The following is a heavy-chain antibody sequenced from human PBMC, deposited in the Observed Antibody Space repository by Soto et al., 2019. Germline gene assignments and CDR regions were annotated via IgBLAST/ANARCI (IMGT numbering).Heavy chain of an antibody. CDR2: INPNSGGT. Sequence: QVQLVQSGAEVKKPGASVKVSCKASGYTFTGYYMHWVRQAPGQGLEWMGWINPNSGGTNYAQKFQGRVTMTRDTSISTAYMELSRLRSDDTAVYYCARVPHYGSWSYGVLDWGQGTLVTVSS. CDR1: GYTFTGYY. V-gene: IGHV1-2*02. CDR3: ARVPHYGSWSYGVLD. J-gene: IGHJ4*02. D-gene: IGHD3-10*01.